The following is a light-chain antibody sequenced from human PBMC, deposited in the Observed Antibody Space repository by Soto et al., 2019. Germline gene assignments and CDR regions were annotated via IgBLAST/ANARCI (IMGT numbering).Light chain of an antibody. CDR1: ETVKKNS. V-gene: IGKV3-20*01. CDR2: GAS. J-gene: IGKJ4*01. Sequence: EIVLTQSPGSVSLSPGERATLSCRASETVKKNSLAWYQQKPGQAPRLLIYGASRRATGIPDSFSGSGSETDFILTISRLEPDNSAVYYCQQYAISPLTVGGGTKVEI. CDR3: QQYAISPLT.